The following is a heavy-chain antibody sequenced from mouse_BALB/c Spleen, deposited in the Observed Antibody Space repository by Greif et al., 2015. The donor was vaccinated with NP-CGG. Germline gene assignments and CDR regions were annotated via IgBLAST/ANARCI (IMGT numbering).Heavy chain of an antibody. CDR1: GYSFTSYW. CDR3: TRLTYDGYLDY. V-gene: IGHV1-5*01. CDR2: IYPGNSDT. J-gene: IGHJ2*01. Sequence: VQLQQSGTVLARPGASVKMSCKASGYSFTSYWMHWVKQRPGQGLEWIGAIYPGNSDTSYNQKFKGKAKLTAATSASTAYMELSSLTNEDSAVYYCTRLTYDGYLDYWGQGTTLTVSS. D-gene: IGHD2-3*01.